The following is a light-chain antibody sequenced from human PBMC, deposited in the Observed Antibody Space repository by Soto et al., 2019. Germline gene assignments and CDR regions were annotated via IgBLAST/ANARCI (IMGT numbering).Light chain of an antibody. CDR3: AAWDNNLGGPA. CDR1: NSNIGSKY. J-gene: IGLJ2*01. Sequence: QSVLTQPPSASWTPGQRVSISCSGSNSNIGSKYVYWYQQLPGTAPKLLMYRNNQRPSGLPDRFSGSKSGTSASLAISGLRSEDEADYSCAAWDNNLGGPAFGGGTKVTVL. CDR2: RNN. V-gene: IGLV1-47*01.